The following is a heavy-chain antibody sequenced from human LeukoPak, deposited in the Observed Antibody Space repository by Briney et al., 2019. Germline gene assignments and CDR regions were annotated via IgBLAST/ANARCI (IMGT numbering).Heavy chain of an antibody. CDR3: ARDPWLRSFDY. D-gene: IGHD5-12*01. CDR2: INSDGSST. Sequence: GGSLRLSCAASRFTFSNYWMHWVRQAPGKGLVWVSHINSDGSSTTYADSVKGRFTISRDNAKNTLYLQMNSLGAEDTAVYYCARDPWLRSFDYWGQGTLVTVSS. CDR1: RFTFSNYW. J-gene: IGHJ4*02. V-gene: IGHV3-74*03.